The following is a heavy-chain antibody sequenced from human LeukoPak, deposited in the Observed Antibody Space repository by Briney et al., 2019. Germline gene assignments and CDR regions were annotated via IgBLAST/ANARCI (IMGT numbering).Heavy chain of an antibody. CDR3: AREKTYYYDSSGSFDY. D-gene: IGHD3-22*01. Sequence: PGGSLRLSCAASGFTFSSYSMNWVRQAPGKGMEWVSYISSSSSTIYYADSVKGRFTISRDNAKNSLYLQMNSLRAEDTAVYYCAREKTYYYDSSGSFDYWGQGTLVTVSS. V-gene: IGHV3-48*01. J-gene: IGHJ4*02. CDR2: ISSSSSTI. CDR1: GFTFSSYS.